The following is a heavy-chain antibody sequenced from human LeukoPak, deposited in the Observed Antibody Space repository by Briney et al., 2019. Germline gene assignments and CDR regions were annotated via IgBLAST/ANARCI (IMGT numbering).Heavy chain of an antibody. D-gene: IGHD2-21*02. CDR2: INPSGGST. Sequence: ASVKVSCKASGYTFTSYYMHWVRQAPGQGLEWMGIINPSGGSTNYAQKFQGRVTMTRDMSTSTVYMELSGLRSEDTAVYYCARDGVVTGLSLYWGQGTLVTVSS. CDR1: GYTFTSYY. V-gene: IGHV1-46*01. CDR3: ARDGVVTGLSLY. J-gene: IGHJ4*02.